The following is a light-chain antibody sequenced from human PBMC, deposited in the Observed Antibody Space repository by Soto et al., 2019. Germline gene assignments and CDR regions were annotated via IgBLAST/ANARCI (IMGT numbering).Light chain of an antibody. CDR2: AVG. Sequence: QSALTQPASVSGSPGQSIAISCTGSSSDVGGFNYVSWYQQHPGKAPKLMIYAVGHRPPGVPDRFSGSKSGNTASLTISGLQAEDEADYYCYSYTTTSSLFGTGTKLTVL. V-gene: IGLV2-14*03. CDR1: SSDVGGFNY. CDR3: YSYTTTSSL. J-gene: IGLJ1*01.